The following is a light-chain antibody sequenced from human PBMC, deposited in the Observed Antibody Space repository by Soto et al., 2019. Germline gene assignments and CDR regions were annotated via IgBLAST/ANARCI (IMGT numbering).Light chain of an antibody. CDR3: HQRQSWPRT. J-gene: IGKJ1*01. Sequence: EIGLTQSPATLSSFPGDRVTLSCRASQYINTRLSWYQHRPGQAPRLLTYQTSIRAAGIPARFSASGTGADFTLTISDVQPEDFAVYYCHQRQSWPRTFGQGTKVDIK. V-gene: IGKV3-11*01. CDR1: QYINTR. CDR2: QTS.